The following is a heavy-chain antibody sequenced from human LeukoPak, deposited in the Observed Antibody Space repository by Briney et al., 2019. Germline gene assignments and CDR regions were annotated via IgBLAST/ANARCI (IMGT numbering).Heavy chain of an antibody. CDR2: INHSGST. J-gene: IGHJ5*02. CDR1: GGYFSGYY. Sequence: PSETLSLTCAVYGGYFSGYYWSWLRQPPGKGLDWIGEINHSGSTNYNPSLKSRVTISVDTSKNQFALKLSSVTAADTAVYYCARGGGRYYYDSSGYYGPWGQGTLVTVSS. D-gene: IGHD3-22*01. V-gene: IGHV4-34*01. CDR3: ARGGGRYYYDSSGYYGP.